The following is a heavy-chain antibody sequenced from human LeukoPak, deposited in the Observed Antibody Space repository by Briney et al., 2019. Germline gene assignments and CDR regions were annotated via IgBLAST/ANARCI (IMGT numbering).Heavy chain of an antibody. CDR2: IYYSGST. Sequence: LRLSCAASGFTFSSYGMHWVRQPPGKGLEWIASIYYSGSTYYNPSLKSRVTISVDTSKNQFSLKLSSVTAADTAVYYCARHTGGWGSFDYWGQGTLVTVSS. CDR1: GFTFSSYG. CDR3: ARHTGGWGSFDY. V-gene: IGHV4-38-2*01. D-gene: IGHD7-27*01. J-gene: IGHJ4*02.